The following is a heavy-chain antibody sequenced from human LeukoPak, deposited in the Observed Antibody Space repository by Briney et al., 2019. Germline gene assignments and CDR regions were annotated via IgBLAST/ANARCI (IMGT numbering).Heavy chain of an antibody. CDR2: INAGNGNT. Sequence: ASVKVSCKASGYTFTSYAMHWVRQAPGQRLEWRGWINAGNGNTKYSQKFQGRVTITRDTSASTAYMELSSLRSEDTAVYYCARESQRWEHPDYWGQGTLVTVSS. V-gene: IGHV1-3*01. CDR1: GYTFTSYA. J-gene: IGHJ4*02. D-gene: IGHD1-26*01. CDR3: ARESQRWEHPDY.